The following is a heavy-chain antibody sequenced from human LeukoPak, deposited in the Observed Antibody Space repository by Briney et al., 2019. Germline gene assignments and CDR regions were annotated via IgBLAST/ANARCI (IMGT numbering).Heavy chain of an antibody. CDR2: ISSSGSTI. Sequence: PGGSLRLSCAASGFTFSSYEMNWVRQARGKGLEWVSYISSSGSTIYYADSVKGRFTISRDNAKNSLFLQMNSLRAEDTAAYYCARAPFPYYYDSSGYRKRAFDIWGQGTMVTVSS. J-gene: IGHJ3*02. CDR1: GFTFSSYE. V-gene: IGHV3-48*03. D-gene: IGHD3-22*01. CDR3: ARAPFPYYYDSSGYRKRAFDI.